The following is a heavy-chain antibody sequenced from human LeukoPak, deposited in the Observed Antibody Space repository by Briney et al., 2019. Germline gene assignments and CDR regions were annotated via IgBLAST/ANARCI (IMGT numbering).Heavy chain of an antibody. V-gene: IGHV1-2*02. J-gene: IGHJ5*02. Sequence: GASVKVSCKASGYTFTGYYMHWVRQAPGQGLEWMGWINPNSGGTNYAQKFQGRVTMTRDTSISTAYMELSRLRSDDTAVYYCARSFRVAKNWFDPWGQGTLVTVSS. CDR3: ARSFRVAKNWFDP. CDR2: INPNSGGT. CDR1: GYTFTGYY. D-gene: IGHD3-3*02.